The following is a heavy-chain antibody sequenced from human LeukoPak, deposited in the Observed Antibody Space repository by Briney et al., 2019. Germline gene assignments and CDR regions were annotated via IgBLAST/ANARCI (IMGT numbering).Heavy chain of an antibody. Sequence: PSETLSLTCTVSGVSISSYYWSWVRQPPGKGREGIACVDYSGGTYNNPSLESRVAISADMSKNQISLKLTSVTGADTAVYYCAGERGEEYSSGWYKTNYFYNWGQGIRVTVSS. D-gene: IGHD6-19*01. CDR1: GVSISSYY. V-gene: IGHV4-59*12. CDR3: AGERGEEYSSGWYKTNYFYN. CDR2: VDYSGGT. J-gene: IGHJ4*02.